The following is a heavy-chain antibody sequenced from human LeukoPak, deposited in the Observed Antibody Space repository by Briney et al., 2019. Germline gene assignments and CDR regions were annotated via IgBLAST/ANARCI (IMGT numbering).Heavy chain of an antibody. J-gene: IGHJ4*02. CDR1: GFTFSAYG. Sequence: GGSLRLSCTASGFTFSAYGMHWVRQAPGKGLEWVAMITDNGGGKHYTDSVKGRFATSRDASKNTVYLQLNSLRADDTAVYFCAKDWTGQWTIVHWGQGTLVTVSS. CDR2: ITDNGGGK. V-gene: IGHV3-30*18. CDR3: AKDWTGQWTIVH. D-gene: IGHD3/OR15-3a*01.